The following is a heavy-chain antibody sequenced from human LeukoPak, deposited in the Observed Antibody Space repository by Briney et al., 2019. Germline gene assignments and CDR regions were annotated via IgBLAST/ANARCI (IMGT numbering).Heavy chain of an antibody. CDR1: GYTFTSYY. CDR3: ARPIAQAGRCFDY. J-gene: IGHJ4*02. Sequence: ASVKVSCKASGYTFTSYYMHWVRQAPGQGLEWMGIINPSGGSTSYAQKFQGRVTMSRGACTSTVYMELSRLRSGDTSGDDLARPIAQAGRCFDYGGKGPLVTV. CDR2: INPSGGST. D-gene: IGHD6-13*01. V-gene: IGHV1-46*01.